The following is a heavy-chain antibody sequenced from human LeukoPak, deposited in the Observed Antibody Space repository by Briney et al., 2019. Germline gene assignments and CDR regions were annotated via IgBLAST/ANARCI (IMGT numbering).Heavy chain of an antibody. D-gene: IGHD6-19*01. Sequence: GESLKISCKASGFTFNTYSIAWVRQTPGKGLEWMGIIHPADSDTKYSPSFQGQVTISVDKSLTTAYLQWSSLKASDTAMYYCARHWWGADIAVAANWFDPWGQGTLVSVSS. CDR3: ARHWWGADIAVAANWFDP. V-gene: IGHV5-51*01. J-gene: IGHJ5*02. CDR2: IHPADSDT. CDR1: GFTFNTYS.